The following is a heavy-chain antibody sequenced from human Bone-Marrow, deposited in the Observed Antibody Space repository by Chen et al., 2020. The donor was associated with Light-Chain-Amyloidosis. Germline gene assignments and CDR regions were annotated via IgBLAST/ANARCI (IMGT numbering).Heavy chain of an antibody. V-gene: IGHV3-11*05. J-gene: IGHJ4*02. D-gene: IGHD3-10*01. CDR1: GFVFGDYD. CDR3: VRHKAKNYYGDY. CDR2: IGAKNVHT. Sequence: QVQLVQSGGVLVKPGESLTLSCSVSGFVFGDYDMSWIRQAPGQGLEWLALIGAKNVHTFYSFSAKDRFTITRDNTRSSVYLQIDSLGGGDTAIYYCVRHKAKNYYGDYWGLGTLVTVSS.